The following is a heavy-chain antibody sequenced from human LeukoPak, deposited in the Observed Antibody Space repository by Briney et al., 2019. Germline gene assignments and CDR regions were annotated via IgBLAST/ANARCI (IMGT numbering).Heavy chain of an antibody. CDR2: IYYSGST. D-gene: IGHD4-17*01. Sequence: PSETLSLTCTVSGGSISNYYWSWIRQPPGKGLEWIGSIYYSGSTYYNPSLKSRVTISVDTSKNQFSLKLSSVTAADTAVYYCARGRLRPDYYYYYYMDVWGKGTTVTVSS. CDR1: GGSISNYY. CDR3: ARGRLRPDYYYYYYMDV. V-gene: IGHV4-39*07. J-gene: IGHJ6*03.